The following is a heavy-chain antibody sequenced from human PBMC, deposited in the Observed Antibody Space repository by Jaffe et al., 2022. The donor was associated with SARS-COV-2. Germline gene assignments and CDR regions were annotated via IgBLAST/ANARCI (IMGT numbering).Heavy chain of an antibody. CDR3: ARGDAYYDSSGYYPHAFDI. CDR2: INPNSGGT. J-gene: IGHJ3*02. Sequence: QVQLVQSGAEVKKPGASVKVSCKASGYTFTGYYMHWVRQAPGQGLEWMGRINPNSGGTNYAQKFQGRVTMTRDTSISTAYMELSRLRSDDTAVYYCARGDAYYDSSGYYPHAFDIWGQGTMVTVSS. V-gene: IGHV1-2*06. D-gene: IGHD3-22*01. CDR1: GYTFTGYY.